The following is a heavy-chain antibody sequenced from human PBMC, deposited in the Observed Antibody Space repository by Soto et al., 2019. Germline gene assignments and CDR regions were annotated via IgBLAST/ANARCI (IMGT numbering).Heavy chain of an antibody. D-gene: IGHD3-22*01. CDR3: ARERGRGDYYYDSSGYNY. J-gene: IGHJ4*02. CDR1: GFTFSSYA. Sequence: QVQLVESGGGVVQLGRSLRLSCAASGFTFSSYAMHWVRQAPGKGLEWVAVISYDGSNKYYADSVKGRFTISRDNSKNTLYLQMNSLRAEDTAVYYCARERGRGDYYYDSSGYNYWGQGTLVTVSS. V-gene: IGHV3-30-3*01. CDR2: ISYDGSNK.